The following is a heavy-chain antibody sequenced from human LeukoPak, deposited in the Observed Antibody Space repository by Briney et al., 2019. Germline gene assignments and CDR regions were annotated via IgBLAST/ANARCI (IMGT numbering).Heavy chain of an antibody. Sequence: SGGSLRLSCAASGFTFSSYLMSWVRQAPGKGLEWVATIKEDGNEKYYVNSLKGRFTTSRDNAKNSLYLQMNSLRVEDTAVYYCVRERYRGSDYWGQGTLVTVSS. D-gene: IGHD3-10*01. V-gene: IGHV3-7*01. CDR3: VRERYRGSDY. CDR1: GFTFSSYL. CDR2: IKEDGNEK. J-gene: IGHJ4*02.